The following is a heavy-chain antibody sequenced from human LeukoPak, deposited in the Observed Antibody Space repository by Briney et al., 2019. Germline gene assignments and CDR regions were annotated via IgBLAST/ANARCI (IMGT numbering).Heavy chain of an antibody. D-gene: IGHD3-16*01. CDR2: IIPIFGTA. V-gene: IGHV1-69*13. CDR3: ARDPVGYDYGDY. Sequence: ASVKVSCKASGGTFSSYAISWERQAPGQGLEWMGGIIPIFGTANYAQKFQGRVTITADESASTAYMELSSLRSEDTAVYYCARDPVGYDYGDYWGQGTLVTVSS. J-gene: IGHJ4*02. CDR1: GGTFSSYA.